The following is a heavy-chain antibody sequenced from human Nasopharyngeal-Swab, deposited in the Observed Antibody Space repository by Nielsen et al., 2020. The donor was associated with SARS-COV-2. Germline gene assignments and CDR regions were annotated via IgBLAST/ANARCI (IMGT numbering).Heavy chain of an antibody. CDR3: ARDQIQLWSYYYYYGMDV. CDR1: GGSFSGYY. D-gene: IGHD5-18*01. V-gene: IGHV4-34*01. CDR2: INHSGST. J-gene: IGHJ6*02. Sequence: SETLSLTCAVYGGSFSGYYWSWIRQPPGKGLEWIGEINHSGSTNYNPSLKSRVTISVDTSKNQFSLKLSSVTAEDTAVYYCARDQIQLWSYYYYYGMDVWGQGTTVTVSS.